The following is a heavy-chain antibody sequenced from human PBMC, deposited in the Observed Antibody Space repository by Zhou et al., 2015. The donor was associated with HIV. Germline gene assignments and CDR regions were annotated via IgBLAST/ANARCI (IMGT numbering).Heavy chain of an antibody. CDR3: ARGPLIGGGDCYFDY. CDR2: IFMPRIRRM. CDR1: TGTLNIYG. Sequence: QDQFVQSGPAVREPGSSVKVSCRTPTGTLNIYGISWVRQVPGQGLEWMGAIFMPRIRRMFHEQKFRDRLTITADESTSTAYMELSSLRSEDTAVYYCARGPLIGGGDCYFDYWGQGTLVTVSS. V-gene: IGHV1-69*12. J-gene: IGHJ4*02. D-gene: IGHD2-21*02.